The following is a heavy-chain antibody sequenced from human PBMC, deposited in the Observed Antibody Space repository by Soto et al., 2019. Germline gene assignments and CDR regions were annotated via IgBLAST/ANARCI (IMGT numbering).Heavy chain of an antibody. CDR3: VKILQYSYGLPH. V-gene: IGHV3-64D*06. Sequence: GGSLRLSCSASGFTFSSYAMHWVRQAPGKGLEFVSAISSNGGSTYYADSVKGRFTISRDNSKNTLYLQMSSLRAEDTAVYYCVKILQYSYGLPHWGQGTLVTVSS. CDR1: GFTFSSYA. D-gene: IGHD5-18*01. J-gene: IGHJ4*02. CDR2: ISSNGGST.